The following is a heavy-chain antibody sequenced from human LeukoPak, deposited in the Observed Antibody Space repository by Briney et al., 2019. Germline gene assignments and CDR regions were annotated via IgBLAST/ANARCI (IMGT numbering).Heavy chain of an antibody. Sequence: SETLSLTCTVSGGSISSYYWSWIRQPPGMGLDWIGYIDNSGTTNYNPSLKSRVTISVGTSKNQFSLKLSSVTAADTAVYYCARDEYGDFQGFDYWGQGARVTVSS. V-gene: IGHV4-4*08. J-gene: IGHJ4*02. CDR1: GGSISSYY. CDR2: IDNSGTT. D-gene: IGHD4-17*01. CDR3: ARDEYGDFQGFDY.